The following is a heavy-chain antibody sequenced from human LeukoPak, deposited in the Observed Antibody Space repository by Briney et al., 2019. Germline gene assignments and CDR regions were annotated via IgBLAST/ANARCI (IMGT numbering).Heavy chain of an antibody. J-gene: IGHJ4*02. D-gene: IGHD7-27*01. CDR2: MNPNNGVT. CDR3: ARGIDAGVDF. V-gene: IGHV1-8*01. Sequence: GASVKVSCKASGYTFTNLDINWVRQATGQGLEWMGWMNPNNGVTDHAPKFQGRVAMTRDTSTGTAYMELSSLTFEDTAVYYCARGIDAGVDFWGQGSLITVSS. CDR1: GYTFTNLD.